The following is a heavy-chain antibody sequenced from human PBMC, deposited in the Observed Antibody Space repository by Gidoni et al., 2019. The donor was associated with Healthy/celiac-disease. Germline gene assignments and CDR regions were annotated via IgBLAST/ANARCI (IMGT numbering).Heavy chain of an antibody. CDR3: ARTIVVVTATYGMDV. CDR1: GCTFSSYS. Sequence: EVQLVEYGGGLVKPGGALRHSGAAAGCTFSSYSMNWVRQAPGKGLVGVSSISSISSYIYSADSVTGRFTISRDNAKNSLYLQMNSLRAEDTAVYYCARTIVVVTATYGMDVWGQGTTVTVSS. V-gene: IGHV3-21*01. CDR2: ISSISSYI. D-gene: IGHD2-21*02. J-gene: IGHJ6*02.